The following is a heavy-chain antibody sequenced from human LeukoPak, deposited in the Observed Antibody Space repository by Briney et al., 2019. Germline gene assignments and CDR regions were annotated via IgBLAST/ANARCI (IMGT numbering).Heavy chain of an antibody. J-gene: IGHJ4*02. Sequence: GASVTVSCKASGYTITGYYIHGVRQAPGQGLQWMGWINPNSGDTHFPQKFQGRVTMTTDTSITTAYMELSRLRSDDTAVYYCARGGNYGSGTYTAFDYWGQGALVTVSS. V-gene: IGHV1-2*02. CDR3: ARGGNYGSGTYTAFDY. CDR1: GYTITGYY. D-gene: IGHD3-10*01. CDR2: INPNSGDT.